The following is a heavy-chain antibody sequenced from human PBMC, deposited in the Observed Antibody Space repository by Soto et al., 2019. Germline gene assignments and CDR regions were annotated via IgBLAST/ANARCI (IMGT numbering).Heavy chain of an antibody. CDR1: GGSLSGYY. CDR3: ARDGFCTSTTCRVGNWFDP. CDR2: INHRGST. D-gene: IGHD2-2*01. V-gene: IGHV4-34*01. Sequence: SETLSLTCVVYGGSLSGYYWSWIRQSPGKGLEWIGGINHRGSTNYNPSLESRVTISVDTSKNQFSLKLPSVTAADTAMYYCARDGFCTSTTCRVGNWFDPWGQGTLVTVSS. J-gene: IGHJ5*02.